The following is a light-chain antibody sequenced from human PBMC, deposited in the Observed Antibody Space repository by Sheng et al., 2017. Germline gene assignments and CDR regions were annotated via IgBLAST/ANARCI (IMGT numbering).Light chain of an antibody. V-gene: IGLV2-14*01. CDR3: ASYTDVVQ. CDR2: DIS. J-gene: IGLJ2*01. Sequence: QSAPTQPASVSGSPGRSITISCTGVSRIYVSWYQHHPGSAPKLLIYDISQRPSGISSRFYGSKTGNTASLTISGLRPEDEAVYYCASYTDVVQFGGGTKLTV. CDR1: SRIY.